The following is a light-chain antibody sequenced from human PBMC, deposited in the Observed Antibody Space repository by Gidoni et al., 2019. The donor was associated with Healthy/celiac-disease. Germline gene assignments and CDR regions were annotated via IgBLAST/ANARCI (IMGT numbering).Light chain of an antibody. CDR2: QDS. CDR1: KLGDKY. V-gene: IGLV3-1*01. Sequence: SYELTQPPSVSVSPGQTASITCSGDKLGDKYACWYQQKPGQSPVLVIDQDSKRPSGIPERFSGSNSGNTATLTISGTQAMDEADYYCQAWDGVFGGGTKLTVL. J-gene: IGLJ2*01. CDR3: QAWDGV.